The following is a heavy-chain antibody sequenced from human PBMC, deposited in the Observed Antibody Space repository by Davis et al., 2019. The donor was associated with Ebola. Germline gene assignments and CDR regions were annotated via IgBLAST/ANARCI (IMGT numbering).Heavy chain of an antibody. V-gene: IGHV1-18*01. CDR1: GYTFTSYD. Sequence: AASVKVSCKASGYTFTSYDINWVRQATGQGLEWMGWISAYNGNTTYAQKLQGRVTMTTDTSTSTAYMELRSLRSDDTAVYYCARGIAVAGVALDYYYYYGMDVWGKGTTVTVSS. D-gene: IGHD6-19*01. J-gene: IGHJ6*04. CDR3: ARGIAVAGVALDYYYYYGMDV. CDR2: ISAYNGNT.